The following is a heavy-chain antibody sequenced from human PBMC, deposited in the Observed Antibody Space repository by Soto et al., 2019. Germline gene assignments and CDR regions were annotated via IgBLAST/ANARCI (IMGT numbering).Heavy chain of an antibody. Sequence: PGGSLRLSCAASGFTFSDYYMSWIRQAPGKGLEWVSYISSSGSTIYSADSVKGRFTISRDNAKNSLYLQMNSLRAEDTAVYYCARRFKMATIQYYGMDVWGQGTTVTVSS. CDR3: ARRFKMATIQYYGMDV. V-gene: IGHV3-11*01. CDR1: GFTFSDYY. J-gene: IGHJ6*02. CDR2: ISSSGSTI. D-gene: IGHD5-12*01.